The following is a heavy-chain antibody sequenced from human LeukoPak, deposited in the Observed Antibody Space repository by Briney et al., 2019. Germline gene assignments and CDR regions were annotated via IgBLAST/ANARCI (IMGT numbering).Heavy chain of an antibody. Sequence: ASVKVSCKASGYTFTSYGISWVRQAPGQGLEWMGWISAYNGNTNYAQKLQGRVTMTTDTSTSRGYMELRSLRSDDTAVYYCARGDHIVVVTAPDYWGQGTLVTVSS. CDR3: ARGDHIVVVTAPDY. CDR1: GYTFTSYG. J-gene: IGHJ4*02. V-gene: IGHV1-18*01. D-gene: IGHD2-21*02. CDR2: ISAYNGNT.